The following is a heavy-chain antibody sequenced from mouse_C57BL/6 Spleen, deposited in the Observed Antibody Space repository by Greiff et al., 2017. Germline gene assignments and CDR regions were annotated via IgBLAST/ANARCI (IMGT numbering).Heavy chain of an antibody. V-gene: IGHV5-9*01. Sequence: LVESGGGLVKPGGSLKLSCAASGFTFSSYTMSWVRQTPEKRLEWVATISGGGGNTYYPDSVKGRFTISRDNAKNTLYLQMSSLRSEDTALYYCARRTTVPFAYWGQGTLVTVSA. J-gene: IGHJ3*01. CDR3: ARRTTVPFAY. CDR2: ISGGGGNT. D-gene: IGHD1-1*01. CDR1: GFTFSSYT.